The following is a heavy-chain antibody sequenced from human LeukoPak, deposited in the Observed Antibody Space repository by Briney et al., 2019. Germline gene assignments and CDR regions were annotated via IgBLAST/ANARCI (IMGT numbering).Heavy chain of an antibody. D-gene: IGHD1-26*01. CDR3: ARVPLGATVFDY. CDR2: INPNSGGT. CDR1: GYTFTGYY. V-gene: IGHV1-2*02. Sequence: ASVKVSCKASGYTFTGYYMHWVRQAPGQGLEWMGWINPNSGGTNYAQKFQGRVTMTRDTSISTAYMELSRPRSDDTAVYYCARVPLGATVFDYWGQGTLVTVSS. J-gene: IGHJ4*02.